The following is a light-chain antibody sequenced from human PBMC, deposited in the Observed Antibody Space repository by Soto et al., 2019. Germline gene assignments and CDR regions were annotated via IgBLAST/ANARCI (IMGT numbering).Light chain of an antibody. Sequence: EIVLTQSPATLSLSPGERATLSSRASQSDSSYLAWYQQKPGQAPRLLIYDASNRATGIPARFSGSWSGTDCTLTFCILEPEDVAVYCCQQPSWTFGQWTKVEIK. CDR2: DAS. V-gene: IGKV3-11*01. CDR1: QSDSSY. J-gene: IGKJ1*01. CDR3: QQPSWT.